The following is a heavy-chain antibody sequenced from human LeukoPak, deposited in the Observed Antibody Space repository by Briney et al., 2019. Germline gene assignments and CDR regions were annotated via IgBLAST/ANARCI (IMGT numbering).Heavy chain of an antibody. V-gene: IGHV1-58*01. Sequence: GTSVKVSCKASGFTFTSSAVQWVRQARGQRLEWIGWIVVGSGNTNYAQKFQERVTIIRDMSTSTAYMELSSLRSEDTAVYYCAAGNDFWSGSYYYYGMDVWGQGTTVTVSS. J-gene: IGHJ6*02. D-gene: IGHD3-3*01. CDR2: IVVGSGNT. CDR1: GFTFTSSA. CDR3: AAGNDFWSGSYYYYGMDV.